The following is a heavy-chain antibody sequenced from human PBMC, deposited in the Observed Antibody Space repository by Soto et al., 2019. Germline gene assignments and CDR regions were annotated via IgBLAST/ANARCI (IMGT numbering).Heavy chain of an antibody. CDR2: INPKSGGT. Sequence: ASVKVSCKASGYTFTVYYMHWVRQAPGQGLEWMGWINPKSGGTMYPQKFQGRVTMTWDTSISTAYMALTRLRSDDTAVYYCARDLAKGGGSTGFDYWGEGTLVTVSS. D-gene: IGHD1-26*01. J-gene: IGHJ4*02. CDR1: GYTFTVYY. V-gene: IGHV1-2*02. CDR3: ARDLAKGGGSTGFDY.